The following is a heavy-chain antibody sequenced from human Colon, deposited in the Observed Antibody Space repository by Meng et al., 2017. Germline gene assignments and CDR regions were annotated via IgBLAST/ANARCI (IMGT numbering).Heavy chain of an antibody. CDR3: GKREYISGLTY. Sequence: QVQLVQSGAEVKKPGASVKVSCKASGYTFTDYYIHWVRQAPGQGLEWMGRINPKSGGTNSAQIFQGRVTMTRDTSISTVYMELTRLRSDDTALYHCGKREYISGLTYWGQGTLVTVSS. CDR2: INPKSGGT. D-gene: IGHD6-19*01. V-gene: IGHV1-2*06. CDR1: GYTFTDYY. J-gene: IGHJ4*02.